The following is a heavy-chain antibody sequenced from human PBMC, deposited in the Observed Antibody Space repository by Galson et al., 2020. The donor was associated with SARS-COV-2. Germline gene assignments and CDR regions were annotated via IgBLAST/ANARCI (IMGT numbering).Heavy chain of an antibody. V-gene: IGHV3-53*05. CDR2: IYVGGDT. CDR3: AGAPRGYGIGMDV. Sequence: QLGESLKISCAASGFTVSRNYMRWVRQAPGKGLEWVSDIYVGGDTFYADSVKGRFTISRDSLKNTLYLQINILRAEDTAVYYCAGAPRGYGIGMDVWGQGSTVTVCS. D-gene: IGHD5-12*01. J-gene: IGHJ6*02. CDR1: GFTVSRNY.